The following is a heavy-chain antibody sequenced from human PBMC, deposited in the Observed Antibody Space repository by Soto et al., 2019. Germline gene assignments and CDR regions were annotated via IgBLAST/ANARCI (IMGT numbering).Heavy chain of an antibody. CDR2: INPDSGAT. Sequence: HLVQSGAEVKRPGASLKVSCNASGYSFTVYYIHWVRQAPGQGLEWMGWINPDSGATNYAQNFHGRVTLTSDTSMSTASMALTILTSDDTAVYYCARGDYGTGGYHCPYFDYGGQGTMVIVSS. CDR1: GYSFTVYY. V-gene: IGHV1-2*02. CDR3: ARGDYGTGGYHCPYFDY. J-gene: IGHJ4*02. D-gene: IGHD2-8*02.